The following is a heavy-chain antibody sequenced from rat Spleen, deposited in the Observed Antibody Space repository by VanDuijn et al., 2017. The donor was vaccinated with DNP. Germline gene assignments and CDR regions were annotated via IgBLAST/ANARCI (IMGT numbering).Heavy chain of an antibody. J-gene: IGHJ4*01. CDR3: AREGDYYDGYGDALDA. D-gene: IGHD1-12*03. CDR1: GLTFSNFD. Sequence: EVKLVESGGGLVQPGRSLKLSCAASGLTFSNFDMAWVRQTPTKSLEWVASISKSGDRIYYRDSVKGRFTISRDDAQDTLYLQMNSLRSEDTATYYCAREGDYYDGYGDALDAWGQGTSVTVAS. CDR2: ISKSGDRI. V-gene: IGHV5-25*01.